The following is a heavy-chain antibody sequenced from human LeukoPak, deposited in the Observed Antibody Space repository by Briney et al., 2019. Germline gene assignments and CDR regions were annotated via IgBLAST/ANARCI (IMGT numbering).Heavy chain of an antibody. CDR2: ISYDGSNK. CDR3: ARTYDSSGYYLDHFDY. CDR1: GFIFSSYA. Sequence: GGSLRLSCAASGFIFSSYAMHWVCQAPGKGLEWVAVISYDGSNKYYADSVKGRFTISRDNSKNTLYLQMNSLRAEDTAVYYCARTYDSSGYYLDHFDYWGQGTLVTVSS. V-gene: IGHV3-30*04. J-gene: IGHJ4*02. D-gene: IGHD3-22*01.